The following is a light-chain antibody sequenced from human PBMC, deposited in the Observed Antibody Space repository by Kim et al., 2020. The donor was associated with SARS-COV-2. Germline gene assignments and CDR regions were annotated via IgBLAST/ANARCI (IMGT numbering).Light chain of an antibody. CDR2: DVT. CDR1: SSDVGGYKY. J-gene: IGLJ2*01. Sequence: QSVTISCTGTSSDVGGYKYVSWYQQHPGKAPKLMIYDVTKRPSGVPDRFSASKSGNTASLTISGLQAEDEADYYCCSYAGTYTFVVFGGGTQLTVL. CDR3: CSYAGTYTFVV. V-gene: IGLV2-11*03.